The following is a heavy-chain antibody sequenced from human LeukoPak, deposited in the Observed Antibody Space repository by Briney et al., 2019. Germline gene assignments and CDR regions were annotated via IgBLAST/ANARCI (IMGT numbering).Heavy chain of an antibody. V-gene: IGHV3-74*03. CDR3: TRAGYSSGFDA. D-gene: IGHD6-25*01. CDR1: GFSFSGYL. J-gene: IGHJ5*02. Sequence: GGSLRLFCAASGFSFSGYLVHWVRQAPGKGLVWVSRINSDGYSITYADSVKGRFTISRDNAKNTLYLQMNSLIAEDTAVYFCTRAGYSSGFDAGGQGTLVTVSS. CDR2: INSDGYSI.